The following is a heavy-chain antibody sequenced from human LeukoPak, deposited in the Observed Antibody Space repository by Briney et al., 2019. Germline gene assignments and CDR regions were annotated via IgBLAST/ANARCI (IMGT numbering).Heavy chain of an antibody. Sequence: SETLSLTCTVSGGSISSYYWSWIRQPPGKGLEWIGYIYYSGSTNYNPSLKSRVTISVDTSKNQFSLKLSSVTAADTAVYYCARDFFDSSGYYGVFDYWGQGTLVTVSS. D-gene: IGHD3-22*01. J-gene: IGHJ4*02. CDR3: ARDFFDSSGYYGVFDY. V-gene: IGHV4-59*01. CDR2: IYYSGST. CDR1: GGSISSYY.